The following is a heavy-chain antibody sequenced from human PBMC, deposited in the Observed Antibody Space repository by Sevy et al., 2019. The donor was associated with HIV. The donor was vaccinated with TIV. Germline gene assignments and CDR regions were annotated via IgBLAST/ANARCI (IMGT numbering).Heavy chain of an antibody. CDR1: GFTFSNFW. J-gene: IGHJ1*01. D-gene: IGHD7-27*01. CDR2: IKQDGSEK. Sequence: GGSLRLSCAASGFTFSNFWMSWVRQAPGKGLEWVANIKQDGSEKYYVDSVKGRFTISRDNAKNSLYLQMNSLRAEDTAVYYCARVYLGDAEYFQHWGQGTLVTVSS. CDR3: ARVYLGDAEYFQH. V-gene: IGHV3-7*01.